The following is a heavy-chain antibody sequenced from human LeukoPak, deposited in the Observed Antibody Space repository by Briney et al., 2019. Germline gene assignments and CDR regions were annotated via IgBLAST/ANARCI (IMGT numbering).Heavy chain of an antibody. Sequence: GASVKVSCQASGYTFTSYAMNWVRQAPGQGLEWMGWINTNTGNPTYAQGFTGRFVFSLDTSVSTAYLQISSLKAEDTAVYYCARDLPRITMVRGVIGYWGQGTLVTVSS. CDR1: GYTFTSYA. V-gene: IGHV7-4-1*02. J-gene: IGHJ4*02. CDR2: INTNTGNP. CDR3: ARDLPRITMVRGVIGY. D-gene: IGHD3-10*01.